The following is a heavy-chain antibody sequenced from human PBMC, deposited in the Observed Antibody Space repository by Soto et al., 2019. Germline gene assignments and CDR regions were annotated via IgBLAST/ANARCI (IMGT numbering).Heavy chain of an antibody. Sequence: GGSLRLSCGDSGFTFSDQYMSWIRQAPGKGLEWISYINPTGSYTHYADSVRGRFIISRDNADNSLYLQMNSLRAEDTALYYCARGHHSMDVWGQGATVTVSS. V-gene: IGHV3-11*06. CDR2: INPTGSYT. CDR1: GFTFSDQY. CDR3: ARGHHSMDV. J-gene: IGHJ6*02.